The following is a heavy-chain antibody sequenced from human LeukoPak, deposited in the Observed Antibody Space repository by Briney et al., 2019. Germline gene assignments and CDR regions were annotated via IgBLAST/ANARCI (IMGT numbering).Heavy chain of an antibody. J-gene: IGHJ4*02. CDR3: AIFDCSSTSCYAGDY. Sequence: SETLSLTCTVSGGSISSGGYYWSWIRQPPGKGLEWIGYIYHSGSTYYNPSLKSRVTISVDRSKNQFSLKLSSVTAADTAVYYCAIFDCSSTSCYAGDYWGQGTLVTVSS. V-gene: IGHV4-30-2*01. D-gene: IGHD2-2*01. CDR2: IYHSGST. CDR1: GGSISSGGYY.